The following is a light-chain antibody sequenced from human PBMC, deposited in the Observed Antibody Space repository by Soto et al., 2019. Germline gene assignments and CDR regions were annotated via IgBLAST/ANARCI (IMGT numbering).Light chain of an antibody. V-gene: IGKV3-20*01. J-gene: IGKJ1*01. CDR1: QTVDSNF. CDR3: LKYGSSPGWT. Sequence: DIVLTQSPGTLSLSPGERATLSCRASQTVDSNFLAWYQQKPGQAPRLLIYAASTRATGIPDWFSGSGSGTDFTLTIGRLDPEDFAVYYCLKYGSSPGWTFGPGTKVDIK. CDR2: AAS.